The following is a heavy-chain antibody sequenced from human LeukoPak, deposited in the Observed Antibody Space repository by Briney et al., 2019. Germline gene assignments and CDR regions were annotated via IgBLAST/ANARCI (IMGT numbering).Heavy chain of an antibody. Sequence: SQTLSLTFAISGDSVSSNSAAWYWIRQSPSRGLEWLGRTYYRSKWYNNYAVSVKSRITINPDISQNQFSLQLNSVTPEDTAVYYCARDEGQGFFDFWGQGTLVTVSS. V-gene: IGHV6-1*01. CDR1: GDSVSSNSAA. CDR3: ARDEGQGFFDF. J-gene: IGHJ4*02. CDR2: TYYRSKWYN.